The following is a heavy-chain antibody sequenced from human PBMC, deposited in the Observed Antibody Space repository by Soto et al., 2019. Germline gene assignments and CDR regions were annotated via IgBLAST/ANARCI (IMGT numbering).Heavy chain of an antibody. V-gene: IGHV3-30-3*01. CDR1: GFTFSSYA. CDR3: ARERPGYYDSSGYSYPLGY. Sequence: QVQLVESGGGVVQPGRSLRLSCAASGFTFSSYAMHWVRQAPGKGLEWVAVISYDGSNKYYADSVKGRFTISRDNSKNTLYLQMNSLRAEDTAVYYCARERPGYYDSSGYSYPLGYWGQGTLVTVSS. J-gene: IGHJ4*02. CDR2: ISYDGSNK. D-gene: IGHD3-22*01.